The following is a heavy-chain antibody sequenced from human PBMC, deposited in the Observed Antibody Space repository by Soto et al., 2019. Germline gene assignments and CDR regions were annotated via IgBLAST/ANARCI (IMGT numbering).Heavy chain of an antibody. D-gene: IGHD2-8*02. Sequence: ASVKVSCKASGYTFTSYYIHWVRQAPGQGLEWMGIINPSGGTANYAQKFQGRVTITADESTSTAYMELSSLRSEDTAVYYCARRGLVNPYWYFDLWGRGTLVTVSS. V-gene: IGHV1-46*03. CDR1: GYTFTSYY. J-gene: IGHJ2*01. CDR2: INPSGGTA. CDR3: ARRGLVNPYWYFDL.